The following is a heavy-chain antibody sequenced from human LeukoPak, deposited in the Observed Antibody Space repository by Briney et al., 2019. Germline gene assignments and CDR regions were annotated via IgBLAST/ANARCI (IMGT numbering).Heavy chain of an antibody. Sequence: ASVTVSCKASGYSFTVYYMHWMRQAPGQGLEWMGWINPNSGGTNYAQKFQGRVTMTRDTSISTAYMELSRLRSDDTAVYYCARDAETRPFSGEDAFDIWGQGTMVTVSS. CDR3: ARDAETRPFSGEDAFDI. V-gene: IGHV1-2*02. D-gene: IGHD6-6*01. CDR1: GYSFTVYY. CDR2: INPNSGGT. J-gene: IGHJ3*02.